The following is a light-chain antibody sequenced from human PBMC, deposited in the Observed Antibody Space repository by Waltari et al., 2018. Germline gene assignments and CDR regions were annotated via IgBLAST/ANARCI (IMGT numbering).Light chain of an antibody. CDR1: QSISKW. CDR3: QQYNSYSLLT. J-gene: IGKJ4*02. CDR2: EAF. V-gene: IGKV1-5*03. Sequence: DIRMTQSPSTLSASAGDRVIISCRASQSISKWLAWYQQKPGKAPKPLIYEAFTLQSGVPSRFSGTGSGTDFTLTISSLQPDDFATYYCQQYNSYSLLTFGGGTKVEIK.